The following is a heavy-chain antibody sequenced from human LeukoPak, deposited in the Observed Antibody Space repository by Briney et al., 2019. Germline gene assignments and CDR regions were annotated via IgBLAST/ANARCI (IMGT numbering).Heavy chain of an antibody. CDR2: ISAYNGNT. V-gene: IGHV1-18*01. CDR3: ARATGGYGNDY. Sequence: ASVKVSCKASGYTFTSYGISWVRRAPGQGLEWMGWISAYNGNTNYAQKLQGRVTMTTDTSTSTVYMELRSLRSDDTAVYYCARATGGYGNDYWGQGTLVTVSS. D-gene: IGHD5-12*01. J-gene: IGHJ4*02. CDR1: GYTFTSYG.